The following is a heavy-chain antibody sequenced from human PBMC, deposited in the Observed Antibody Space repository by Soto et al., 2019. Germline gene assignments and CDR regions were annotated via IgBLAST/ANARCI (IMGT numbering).Heavy chain of an antibody. Sequence: EVQLVESGGGLVKPGGSLRLSCAVSGFTFSTYPMTWVRQAPGKGLEWVSCISSGSSSTNIYYADSVKGRFTISRENAKYALVLQMNSLRAEDTAGYYCARVRDHRSLGPIDSWGEGSLVTVSA. V-gene: IGHV3-21*02. CDR3: ARVRDHRSLGPIDS. CDR1: GFTFSTYP. J-gene: IGHJ4*02. D-gene: IGHD1-26*01. CDR2: ISSGSSSTNI.